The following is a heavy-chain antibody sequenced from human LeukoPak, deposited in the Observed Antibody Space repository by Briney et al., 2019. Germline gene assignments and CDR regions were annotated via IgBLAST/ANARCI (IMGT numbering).Heavy chain of an antibody. CDR1: GFTFSAYA. CDR3: TKDGTGCGGDCYSDY. CDR2: ITYSSGNT. D-gene: IGHD2-21*02. J-gene: IGHJ4*02. V-gene: IGHV3-23*01. Sequence: GGSLRLSCAASGFTFSAYAMSWFRQAPGKGLEWVSAITYSSGNTYYADSVKGRFTISRDNSKNTLYLQMNSLRAEDTALYYCTKDGTGCGGDCYSDYWGQGTLVTVSS.